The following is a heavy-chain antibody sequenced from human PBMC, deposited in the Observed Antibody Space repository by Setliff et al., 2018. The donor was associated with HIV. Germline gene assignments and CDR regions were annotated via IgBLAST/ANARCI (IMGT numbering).Heavy chain of an antibody. CDR2: ISGRDTGT. Sequence: SLRLSCAASGLTISNSAMTWVRQAPGKGLEWVSSISGRDTGTNYADSVKGRFIISRDNSKDTLTLQMNDLRAEDTGLYYCAKPTSGYYPRPFDLWGQGTMVTVSS. D-gene: IGHD3-22*01. J-gene: IGHJ4*02. CDR3: AKPTSGYYPRPFDL. V-gene: IGHV3-23*01. CDR1: GLTISNSA.